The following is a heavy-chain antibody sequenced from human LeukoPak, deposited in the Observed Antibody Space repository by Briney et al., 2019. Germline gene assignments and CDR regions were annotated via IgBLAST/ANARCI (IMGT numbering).Heavy chain of an antibody. Sequence: PSETLSLTCTVSGGSISSSSYYWGWIRQPPGKGLEWIGSIYYSGSTYYNPSLKSRVTISVDTSKNKFSLKLSSVTAADTAVYYCARLEGIAAAGYWGQGTLVTVSS. J-gene: IGHJ4*02. D-gene: IGHD6-13*01. CDR1: GGSISSSSYY. V-gene: IGHV4-39*01. CDR2: IYYSGST. CDR3: ARLEGIAAAGY.